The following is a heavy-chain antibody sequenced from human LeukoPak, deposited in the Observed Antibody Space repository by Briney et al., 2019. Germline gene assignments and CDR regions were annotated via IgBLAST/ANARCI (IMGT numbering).Heavy chain of an antibody. Sequence: GGSLRLPCAASGFTFSSYAMSWVRQAPGKGLEWVSVIGGSSATTYYADSGKGRFTISRDNSKNMLYLQMSSLRAEDTAVYYCAKARYNSGWYDDWGQGTLVTVSS. CDR2: IGGSSATT. CDR1: GFTFSSYA. V-gene: IGHV3-23*01. D-gene: IGHD6-13*01. J-gene: IGHJ4*02. CDR3: AKARYNSGWYDD.